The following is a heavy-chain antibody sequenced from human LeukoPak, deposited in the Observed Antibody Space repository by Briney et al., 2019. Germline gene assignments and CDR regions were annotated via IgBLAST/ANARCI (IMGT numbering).Heavy chain of an antibody. CDR1: GFTFDDYG. V-gene: IGHV3-20*04. CDR2: INCNGGSR. Sequence: GGSLRLSCAASGFTFDDYGMSWVRQAPGKGLEWVSDINCNGGSRGYADSVKGRFTISSANDDNSMYLQMNSMRDKDTDLYYCARIVGAISFGYYYMDVWGKGTTVTVSS. J-gene: IGHJ6*03. D-gene: IGHD1-26*01. CDR3: ARIVGAISFGYYYMDV.